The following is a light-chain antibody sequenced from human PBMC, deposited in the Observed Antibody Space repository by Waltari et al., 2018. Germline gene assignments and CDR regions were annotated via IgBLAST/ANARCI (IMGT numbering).Light chain of an antibody. Sequence: DIVMAQSPLSLPVTPGEPASISCRSSQSLLHANGNNYVDWYLQKPGQSPQLLIYLGSNRASGGPDRCSGSGAGTDFTLKISRVEAEDVWVYYCMQALQMPPTFGPGTKVDIK. CDR2: LGS. V-gene: IGKV2-28*01. CDR1: QSLLHANGNNY. CDR3: MQALQMPPT. J-gene: IGKJ3*01.